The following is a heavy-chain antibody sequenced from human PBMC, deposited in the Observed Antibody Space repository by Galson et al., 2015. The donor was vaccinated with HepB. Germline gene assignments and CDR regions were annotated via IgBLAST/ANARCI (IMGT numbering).Heavy chain of an antibody. CDR3: AKISAVGSGWSEGFDY. CDR2: XXWXXGGI. J-gene: IGHJ4*02. Sequence: SLRLSCAASGFTFDDYAMHWVRQAPGKGLXXVSXXXWXXGGIAYADSVKGRFTISRDNAKNSLYLQMNSLRAEDTALYFCAKISAVGSGWSEGFDYWGQGTRVTVSS. V-gene: IGHV3-9*01. D-gene: IGHD6-13*01. CDR1: GFTFDDYA.